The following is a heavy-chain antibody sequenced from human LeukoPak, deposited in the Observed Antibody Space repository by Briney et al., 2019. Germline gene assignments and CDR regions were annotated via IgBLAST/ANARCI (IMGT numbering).Heavy chain of an antibody. Sequence: GASVKVSCKASGYTFTSYAMNWVRQAPGQGLEWMGWINTNTGNPTYAQGSTGRFVFSLDTSVSTAYLQIGSLKAEDTAVYYCARDPYGEWELPVGGVDYWGQGTLVTVSS. CDR1: GYTFTSYA. V-gene: IGHV7-4-1*01. D-gene: IGHD1-26*01. CDR3: ARDPYGEWELPVGGVDY. CDR2: INTNTGNP. J-gene: IGHJ4*02.